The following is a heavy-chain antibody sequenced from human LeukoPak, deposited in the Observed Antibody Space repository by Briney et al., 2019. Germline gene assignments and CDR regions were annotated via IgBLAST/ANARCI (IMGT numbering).Heavy chain of an antibody. CDR2: INLNSGGT. J-gene: IGHJ4*02. V-gene: IGHV1-2*02. Sequence: ASVKVSCKASGYTFTAYYMHWVRQAPGQGLEWMGWINLNSGGTHYAQKFQGRVTMTRDTSISAAYMEVSRLGSDDTAVYYCARVAGGDWYYFDFWDQGTLVTVSS. D-gene: IGHD2-21*02. CDR1: GYTFTAYY. CDR3: ARVAGGDWYYFDF.